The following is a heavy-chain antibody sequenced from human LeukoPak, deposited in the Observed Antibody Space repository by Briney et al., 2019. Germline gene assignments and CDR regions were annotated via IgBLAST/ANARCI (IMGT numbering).Heavy chain of an antibody. CDR2: ISSSGSTI. CDR3: ARDRKLYYYDSSGLDY. V-gene: IGHV3-48*03. Sequence: AGGSLRLSCAASGFTFSSYEMNWVRRAPGKGLEWVSYISSSGSTIYYADSVKGRFTISRDNAKNSLYLQMNSLRAEDTAVYYCARDRKLYYYDSSGLDYWGQGTLVTVSS. D-gene: IGHD3-22*01. CDR1: GFTFSSYE. J-gene: IGHJ4*02.